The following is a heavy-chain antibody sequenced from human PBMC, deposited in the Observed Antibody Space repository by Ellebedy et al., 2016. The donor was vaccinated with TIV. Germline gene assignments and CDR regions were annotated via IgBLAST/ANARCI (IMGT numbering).Heavy chain of an antibody. V-gene: IGHV4-61*01. CDR1: GGSVNSGSHY. CDR2: IYYSGSA. Sequence: SETLSLXXTVSGGSVNSGSHYWSWVRQPPGKGLEWIGYIYYSGSASYNPSLKSRVTISVDTSKNQFSLRLGSVTAADTAVYYCARLLGGFGDLRVDPWGQGTLVTVSP. CDR3: ARLLGGFGDLRVDP. D-gene: IGHD3-10*01. J-gene: IGHJ5*02.